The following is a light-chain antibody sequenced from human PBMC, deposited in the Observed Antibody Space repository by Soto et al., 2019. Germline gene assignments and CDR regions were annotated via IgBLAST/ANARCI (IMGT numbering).Light chain of an antibody. Sequence: IQMTQSPSTLSASVGDRVTITCRASQSISSWLAWYQQKPGKAPKLLIYDASSLESGVPSRFSGSGSGTEFTLTISSLQPDDFATYYCQQLGTFGQGTKVEIK. J-gene: IGKJ1*01. CDR3: QQLGT. CDR1: QSISSW. CDR2: DAS. V-gene: IGKV1-5*01.